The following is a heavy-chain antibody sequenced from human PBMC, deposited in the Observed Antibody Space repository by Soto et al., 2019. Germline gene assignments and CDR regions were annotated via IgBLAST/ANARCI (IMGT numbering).Heavy chain of an antibody. Sequence: SETLSLTCAVYGGPFSGYYWSWIRQPPGKGLEWIGEINHSGSTNYNPSLKSRVTISVDTSKNQFSLKLSSVTAADTAVYYCARGGRDWSRYSSSWYKYNWFDPWGQGTLVTVS. V-gene: IGHV4-34*01. CDR3: ARGGRDWSRYSSSWYKYNWFDP. CDR1: GGPFSGYY. J-gene: IGHJ5*02. D-gene: IGHD6-13*01. CDR2: INHSGST.